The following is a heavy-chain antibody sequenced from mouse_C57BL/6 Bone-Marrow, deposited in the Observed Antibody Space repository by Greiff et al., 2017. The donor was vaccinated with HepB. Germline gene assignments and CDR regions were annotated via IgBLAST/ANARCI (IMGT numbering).Heavy chain of an antibody. CDR2: IRLKSDNYAT. D-gene: IGHD1-1*01. J-gene: IGHJ1*03. CDR3: TFTTVVAKPSYWYFDV. V-gene: IGHV6-3*01. Sequence: EVKVEESGGGLVQPGGSMKLSCVASGFTFSNYWMNWVRQSPEKGLEWVAQIRLKSDNYATHYAESVKGRFTISRDDSKSSVYLQMNNLRAEDTGIYYCTFTTVVAKPSYWYFDVWGTGTTVTVSS. CDR1: GFTFSNYW.